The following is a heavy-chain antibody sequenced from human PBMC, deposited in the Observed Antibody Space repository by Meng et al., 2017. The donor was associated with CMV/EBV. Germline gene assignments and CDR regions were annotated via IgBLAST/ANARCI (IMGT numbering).Heavy chain of an antibody. V-gene: IGHV1-8*01. J-gene: IGHJ1*01. CDR1: GYTFTSYD. CDR2: MNPNSGNT. D-gene: IGHD2-2*01. CDR3: AAGGNIVVVPAATMGESEYFQH. Sequence: ASVKVSCKASGYTFTSYDINWVRQATGQGLEWMGWMNPNSGNTGYAQKFQGRVTMTRNTSISTAYMELSSLRSEDTAVYYCAAGGNIVVVPAATMGESEYFQHWGQGTLVTVSS.